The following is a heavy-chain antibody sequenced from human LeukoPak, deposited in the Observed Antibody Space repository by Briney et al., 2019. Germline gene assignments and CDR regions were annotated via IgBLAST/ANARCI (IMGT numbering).Heavy chain of an antibody. CDR2: ISWNSGSI. Sequence: GRSVRLSCAASGFTFDDYAMHWVRQAPGKGLEWVSGISWNSGSIGYADSVKGRFTISRDNAKNSLYLQMNSMRAEDTALYYCAKDGVERSSSWHDIDYWGQGTLVTVSS. CDR1: GFTFDDYA. D-gene: IGHD6-13*01. V-gene: IGHV3-9*01. J-gene: IGHJ4*02. CDR3: AKDGVERSSSWHDIDY.